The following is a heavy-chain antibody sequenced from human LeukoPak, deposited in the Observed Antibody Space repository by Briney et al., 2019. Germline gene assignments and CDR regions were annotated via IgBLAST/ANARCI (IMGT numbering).Heavy chain of an antibody. V-gene: IGHV1-2*02. J-gene: IGHJ5*02. CDR3: ARGSMVAYSP. Sequence: ASVKVSCKASGYTFTGYYMHWVRQAPGQGLEWMGWINPNSGGTNYAQKFQGRVTMTRDTSISTAYMELSSLRSEDTAVYYCARGSMVAYSPWGQGTLVTVSS. CDR2: INPNSGGT. CDR1: GYTFTGYY. D-gene: IGHD5-12*01.